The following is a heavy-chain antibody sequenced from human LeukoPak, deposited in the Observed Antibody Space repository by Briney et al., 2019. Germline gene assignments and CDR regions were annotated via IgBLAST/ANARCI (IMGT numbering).Heavy chain of an antibody. CDR1: GYSISSGYY. J-gene: IGHJ4*02. CDR2: IYHSGSN. Sequence: SETLSLTCAVSGYSISSGYYWGWIRQPPGKGLEWIGRIYHSGSNYYNPSLKRRVTISVDTSKNQFSLKLSSVTAADTAVYYCARRQTLTTVTTNLYYFDYWGQGTLVTVSS. V-gene: IGHV4-38-2*01. CDR3: ARRQTLTTVTTNLYYFDY. D-gene: IGHD4-11*01.